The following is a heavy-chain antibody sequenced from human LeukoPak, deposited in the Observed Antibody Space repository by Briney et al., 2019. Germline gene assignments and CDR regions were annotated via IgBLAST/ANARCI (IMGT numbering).Heavy chain of an antibody. CDR3: ARDVVVGATAFDY. J-gene: IGHJ4*02. Sequence: ASVTVSCKASGGTFSSYAISWVRQAPGQGLEWMGGIIPIFGTANYAQKFQGRVTITADKSTSTAYMELSSLRSEDTAVYYCARDVVVGATAFDYWGQGTLVTVSS. V-gene: IGHV1-69*06. CDR2: IIPIFGTA. D-gene: IGHD1-26*01. CDR1: GGTFSSYA.